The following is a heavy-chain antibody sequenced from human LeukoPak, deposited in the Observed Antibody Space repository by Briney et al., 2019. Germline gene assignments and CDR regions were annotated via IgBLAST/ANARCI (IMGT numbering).Heavy chain of an antibody. CDR2: IYNSGST. V-gene: IGHV4-39*01. D-gene: IGHD1-26*01. J-gene: IGHJ4*02. CDR1: GGSISSSSYY. Sequence: KPSETLSLTCTVSGGSISSSSYYWRWIRQPPGKGLERIGSIYNSGSTYYNPSLKIRVTISVDTSKNQFSMKLSSVTAADTDVYYCARRSFTWGVGNDFDYWGPGTLVTVSS. CDR3: ARRSFTWGVGNDFDY.